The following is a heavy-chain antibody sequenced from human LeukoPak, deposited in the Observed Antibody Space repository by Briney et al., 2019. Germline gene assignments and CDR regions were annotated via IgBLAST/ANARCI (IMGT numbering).Heavy chain of an antibody. CDR3: ARGLAYDYVWGSYRYLYYYYMDV. D-gene: IGHD3-16*02. V-gene: IGHV1-8*03. CDR2: MNPNSGNT. CDR1: GYTFTSYD. Sequence: ASLKVSCKASGYTFTSYDINCVRQATGQRLEWMGWMNPNSGNTGYAQKFQGRVTITRNTSISTAYMELSSLRSEDTAVYYCARGLAYDYVWGSYRYLYYYYMDVWGKGTTVTVSS. J-gene: IGHJ6*03.